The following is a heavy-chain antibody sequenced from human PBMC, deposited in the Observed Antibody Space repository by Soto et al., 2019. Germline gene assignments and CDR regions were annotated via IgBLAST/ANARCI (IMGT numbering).Heavy chain of an antibody. CDR1: GFTVSSHY. CDR2: IYNSGTS. D-gene: IGHD3-10*01. Sequence: EVQLVESGGGLVQPGGSLRLSCAASGFTVSSHYINWVRQAPGKGLDWVSVIYNSGTSFYADSVKGRFTVSRDTAKNSVFLQMSSLRAEDTAVYFCARGTWIVRGLIPDAVDIWGQGTMVTVSS. CDR3: ARGTWIVRGLIPDAVDI. J-gene: IGHJ3*02. V-gene: IGHV3-66*01.